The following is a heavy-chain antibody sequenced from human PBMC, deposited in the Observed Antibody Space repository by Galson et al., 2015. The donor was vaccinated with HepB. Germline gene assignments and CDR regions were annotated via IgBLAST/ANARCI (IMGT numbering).Heavy chain of an antibody. CDR3: ARGLYSSAWSLDS. V-gene: IGHV1-46*01. CDR1: GYPFTSYD. J-gene: IGHJ4*02. Sequence: SVKVSCKASGYPFTSYDIHWVRQPPGQGLEWMGVINLSGDFTNYTQTFQGRVTMTTDRSTTTVYMELSSLRSEDTAVCFCARGLYSSAWSLDSWGQGTLVTVSS. CDR2: INLSGDFT. D-gene: IGHD6-19*01.